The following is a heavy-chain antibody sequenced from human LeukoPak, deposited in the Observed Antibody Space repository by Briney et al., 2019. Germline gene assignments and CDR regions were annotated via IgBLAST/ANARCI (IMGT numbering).Heavy chain of an antibody. CDR1: GFTFVDYA. Sequence: GGSLRLSCAASGFTFVDYAMHWVRQAPGKGLEWVSGISWNSGSIDYADSVKGRFTISRDNTKNSLYLQMNSLRTEDTALYYCATGRYFDWPEVFKYWGQGTLVIVSS. J-gene: IGHJ4*02. V-gene: IGHV3-9*01. CDR2: ISWNSGSI. CDR3: ATGRYFDWPEVFKY. D-gene: IGHD3-9*01.